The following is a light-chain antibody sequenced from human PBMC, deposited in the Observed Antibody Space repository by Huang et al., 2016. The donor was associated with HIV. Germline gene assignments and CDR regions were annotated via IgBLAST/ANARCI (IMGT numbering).Light chain of an antibody. CDR1: QAISNY. CDR3: QQYGNLPFT. Sequence: DIQMTQSPSSLSASIGDILTITCQASQAISNYVNWYQQKPGKAPKFLIYDVSNFEAGVPSRFSGSGSGTRFTVTISGLQPEDVATYYCQQYGNLPFTFGPGTTVDLK. CDR2: DVS. J-gene: IGKJ3*01. V-gene: IGKV1-33*01.